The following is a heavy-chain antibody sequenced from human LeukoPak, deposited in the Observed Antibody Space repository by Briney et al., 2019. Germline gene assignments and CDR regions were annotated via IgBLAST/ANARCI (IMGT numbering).Heavy chain of an antibody. J-gene: IGHJ4*02. CDR2: INHSGST. Sequence: SETLSLTCAVYGGSFSGYYWSWMRQPPGKGLEWIGEINHSGSTNYNPSLKSRVTISVDTSKNQFSLKLSSVTAADTAVYFCAAAPNPSYFYFWGQGTLVTVSS. V-gene: IGHV4-34*01. CDR3: AAAPNPSYFYF. CDR1: GGSFSGYY. D-gene: IGHD6-25*01.